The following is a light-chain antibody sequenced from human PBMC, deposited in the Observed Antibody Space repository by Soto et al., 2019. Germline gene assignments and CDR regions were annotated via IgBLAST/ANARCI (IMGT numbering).Light chain of an antibody. CDR3: QQLNNFPLT. CDR2: AAS. CDR1: QGISSY. J-gene: IGKJ4*01. Sequence: DIQLTQSPSFLSASVGDRVTITCRASQGISSYLALYQQKPGKATKLLIYAASTLQSGVPSRFSGSGSGTEFTLRISSLQPEDFATYYCQQLNNFPLTFGGGTKVEIK. V-gene: IGKV1-9*01.